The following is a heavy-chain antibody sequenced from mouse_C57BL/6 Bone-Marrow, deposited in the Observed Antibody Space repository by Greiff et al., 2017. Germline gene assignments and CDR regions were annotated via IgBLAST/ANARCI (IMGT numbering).Heavy chain of an antibody. D-gene: IGHD1-1*01. CDR3: ADLLLSY. CDR2: IDPNSGST. CDR1: GYTFTSYW. J-gene: IGHJ2*01. Sequence: QVQLQQPGAELVKPGASVKLSCKASGYTFTSYWMHWVKQRPGQGLEWIGMIDPNSGSTNYNEKFKSKATLTVDTSSSTAYMPLSSLTSDDSAVYYCADLLLSYWGQGTTLTVSS. V-gene: IGHV1-64*01.